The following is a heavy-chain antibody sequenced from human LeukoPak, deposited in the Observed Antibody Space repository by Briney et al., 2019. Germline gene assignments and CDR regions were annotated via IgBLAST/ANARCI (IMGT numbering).Heavy chain of an antibody. CDR1: GFTFSSYA. CDR3: AKGPFKGAFDL. D-gene: IGHD3-3*02. J-gene: IGHJ3*01. CDR2: ISSNGGST. V-gene: IGHV3-64*01. Sequence: GGSLRLSCAASGFTFSSYAMHWVRQAPGKGLEYVSAISSNGGSTYYANSVKGRFTISRDNSENTLFLQMNSLRPEDTAMYHCAKGPFKGAFDLWGQGTLVTVSS.